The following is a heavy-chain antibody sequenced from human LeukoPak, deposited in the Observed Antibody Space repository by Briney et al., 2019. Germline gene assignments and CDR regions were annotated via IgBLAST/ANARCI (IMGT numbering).Heavy chain of an antibody. CDR1: GYTFTGYY. CDR2: INPNSGGT. V-gene: IGHV1-2*02. J-gene: IGHJ4*02. CDR3: ARDASKYSSSWYFDY. D-gene: IGHD6-13*01. Sequence: SVKVSCKASGYTFTGYYMHWVRQAPGQGLEWMGWINPNSGGTNYAQKFQGRVTMTRDTSISTAYMELSRLRSDDTTVYYCARDASKYSSSWYFDYWGQGTLVTVSS.